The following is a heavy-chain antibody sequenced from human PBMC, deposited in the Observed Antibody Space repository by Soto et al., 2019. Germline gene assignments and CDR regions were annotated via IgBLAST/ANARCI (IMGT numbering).Heavy chain of an antibody. V-gene: IGHV4-31*03. CDR2: IYYSGST. D-gene: IGHD5-18*01. CDR1: GGSISSGGYY. J-gene: IGHJ6*02. Sequence: QVQLQESGPGLVKPSQTLSLTCTVSGGSISSGGYYWSWIRQHPGKGLEWIGYIYYSGSTYYNPSLKSRVTISVDPSKNQSALKLSSVTAADTAVYYCARDRYGSRYGMDVWGQGTTVTVSS. CDR3: ARDRYGSRYGMDV.